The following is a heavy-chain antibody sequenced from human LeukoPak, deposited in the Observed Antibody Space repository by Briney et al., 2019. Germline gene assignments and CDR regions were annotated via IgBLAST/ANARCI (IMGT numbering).Heavy chain of an antibody. V-gene: IGHV4-59*01. D-gene: IGHD2-21*02. J-gene: IGHJ6*02. CDR2: IYGSGPT. CDR1: GGSISFYY. Sequence: SETLSLTCTVSGGSISFYYWSWIRQPPGKGREWIGYIYGSGPTNYNPSVKSRVTISVDTSKTQFSLKLSSVTAADTAVYYCATWVTSGYYALDVWGQGTTVIVSS. CDR3: ATWVTSGYYALDV.